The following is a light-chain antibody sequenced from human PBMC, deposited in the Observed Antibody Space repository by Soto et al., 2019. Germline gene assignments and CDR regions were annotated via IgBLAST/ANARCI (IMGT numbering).Light chain of an antibody. J-gene: IGLJ3*02. Sequence: QSVLTQPPSASGTPGQRLTISCSGSSSNIGRNTVKWYRQLPGTAPKLLIGSTDQRPSGVPDRCSASQSGTSASLAISGLQSEDEADYICAALDDSLNSWAFGGGTKLTVL. CDR2: STD. CDR3: AALDDSLNSWA. V-gene: IGLV1-44*01. CDR1: SSNIGRNT.